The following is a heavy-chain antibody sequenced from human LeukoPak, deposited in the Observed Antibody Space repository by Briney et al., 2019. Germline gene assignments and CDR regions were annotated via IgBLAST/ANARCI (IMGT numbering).Heavy chain of an antibody. J-gene: IGHJ5*02. V-gene: IGHV3-74*01. Sequence: QPGESLRLSCAASGFTFSRYWIHWVRQAPGKGLEWVSRINPDGSTTTYADSVKGRFTISRDNAKDTVYLQMNSLRAEDTALYRCVRVLSGSWDWFDPWGQGTLVTVSS. D-gene: IGHD3-22*01. CDR3: VRVLSGSWDWFDP. CDR2: INPDGSTT. CDR1: GFTFSRYW.